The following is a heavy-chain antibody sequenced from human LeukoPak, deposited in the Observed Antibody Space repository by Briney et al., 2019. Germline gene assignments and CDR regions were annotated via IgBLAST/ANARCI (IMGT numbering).Heavy chain of an antibody. D-gene: IGHD5-18*01. CDR2: IKSDGTYT. Sequence: GGSLRLSCAASGFTFSNYWMHWIRQAPEKGLVWVSRIKSDGTYTTYADSVKGRFTISRDNAKNTLYLQMNSLRAEDTAVYYCARDSSYGYDYWGQGTLVTVSS. CDR3: ARDSSYGYDY. V-gene: IGHV3-74*01. J-gene: IGHJ4*02. CDR1: GFTFSNYW.